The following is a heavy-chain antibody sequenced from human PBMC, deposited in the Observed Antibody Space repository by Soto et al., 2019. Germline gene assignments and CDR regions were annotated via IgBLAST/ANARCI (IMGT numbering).Heavy chain of an antibody. CDR3: ARVGSSGWSPDY. CDR1: GGSISGHY. CDR2: IFYSGSTTY. J-gene: IGHJ4*02. V-gene: IGHV4-59*11. D-gene: IGHD6-19*01. Sequence: SETLSLTCTVSGGSISGHYWICIWQPPGEGMEWIGYIFYSGSTTYNNNPSLKSRVSISVDTSKNQFYLRLSSVTAADTAVYYCARVGSSGWSPDYWGQGTLVTVSS.